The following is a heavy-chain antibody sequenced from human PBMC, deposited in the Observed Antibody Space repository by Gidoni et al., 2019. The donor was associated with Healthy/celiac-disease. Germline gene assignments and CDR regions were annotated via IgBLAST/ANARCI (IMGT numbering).Heavy chain of an antibody. D-gene: IGHD2-21*01. J-gene: IGHJ6*02. Sequence: EVQLVESGGGLVKPGGSLSLSCASSGFTFSSYSMNWVRQAPGKGLEWVSSISSSSSYIYYADSVKGRFTISRDNAKNSLYLQMNSLRAEDTAVYYCAKIRCGGDCYLYYYYGMDVWGQGTTVTVSS. V-gene: IGHV3-21*01. CDR3: AKIRCGGDCYLYYYYGMDV. CDR1: GFTFSSYS. CDR2: ISSSSSYI.